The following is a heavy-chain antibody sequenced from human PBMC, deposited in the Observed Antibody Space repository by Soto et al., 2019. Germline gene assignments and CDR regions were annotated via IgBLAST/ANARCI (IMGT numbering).Heavy chain of an antibody. D-gene: IGHD1-7*01. V-gene: IGHV1-3*01. CDR3: AREPGLYNWNYGLYGMDV. CDR2: INAGNGNT. J-gene: IGHJ6*02. CDR1: GYTFTSYA. Sequence: QVQLVQSGAEVKKPGASVKVSCKASGYTFTSYAMHWVRQAPGQRLEWMGWINAGNGNTKYSQKFQGRVTITRDTSASTAYMELSSLRSEDTAVYYCAREPGLYNWNYGLYGMDVWGQGTTVTVSS.